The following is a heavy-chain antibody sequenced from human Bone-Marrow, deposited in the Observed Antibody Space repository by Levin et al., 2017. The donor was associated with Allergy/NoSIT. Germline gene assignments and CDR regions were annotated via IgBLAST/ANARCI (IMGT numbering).Heavy chain of an antibody. J-gene: IGHJ6*02. CDR2: ISYDGSNK. CDR1: GFTFSSYG. D-gene: IGHD5-12*01. Sequence: GESLKISCAASGFTFSSYGMHWVRQAPGKGLEWVAVISYDGSNKYYADSVKGRFTISRDNSKNTLYLQMNSLRAEDTAVYYCAKDPRGYDHRPRGFNYYYYGMDVWGQGTTVTVSS. V-gene: IGHV3-30*18. CDR3: AKDPRGYDHRPRGFNYYYYGMDV.